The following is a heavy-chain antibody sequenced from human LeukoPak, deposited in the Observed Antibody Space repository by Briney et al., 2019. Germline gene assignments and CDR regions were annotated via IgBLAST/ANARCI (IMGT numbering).Heavy chain of an antibody. V-gene: IGHV4-59*01. CDR3: ARGRTSHYFDY. CDR2: IYYSGST. Sequence: SETLSLTCTVSGGSISSYYWSWIRQPPGKGLEWIGYIYYSGSTNYNPSLKSRVTISVDTSKNQFSLKLSSVTAADTAVYYCARGRTSHYFDYWGQGTLVTVSS. CDR1: GGSISSYY. J-gene: IGHJ4*02.